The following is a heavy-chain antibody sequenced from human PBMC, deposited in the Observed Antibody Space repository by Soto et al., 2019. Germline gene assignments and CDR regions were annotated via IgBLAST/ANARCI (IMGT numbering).Heavy chain of an antibody. Sequence: GGSLRLSCSVFGFAFSNYAMHWVRQAPGKGLQYVSSISSNGGSTYYADSVKGRFTISRDNSKNTLCLQMSSLRVEDTAVYYCVKDRYVDYWGQGNLVTVSS. J-gene: IGHJ4*02. CDR3: VKDRYVDY. CDR1: GFAFSNYA. V-gene: IGHV3-64D*06. CDR2: ISSNGGST.